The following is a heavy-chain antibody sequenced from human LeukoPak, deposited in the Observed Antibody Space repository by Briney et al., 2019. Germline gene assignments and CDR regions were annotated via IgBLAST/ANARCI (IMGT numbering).Heavy chain of an antibody. V-gene: IGHV1-46*01. J-gene: IGHJ4*02. Sequence: ASVKVSCKASGYTFTSYYMHWVRQAPGQGLEWVGIINPSDSITTYAQKFQGRVTMTRDTSTSTVYMELSSLRSEDSAVYYCARRDLEGALDYWGQGTLVTVSS. D-gene: IGHD3-16*01. CDR3: ARRDLEGALDY. CDR2: INPSDSIT. CDR1: GYTFTSYY.